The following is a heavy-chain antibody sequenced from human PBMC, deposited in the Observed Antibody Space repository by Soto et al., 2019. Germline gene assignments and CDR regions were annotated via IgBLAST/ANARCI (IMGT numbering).Heavy chain of an antibody. CDR1: GGTFSSYA. J-gene: IGHJ3*02. Sequence: ASVKVSCKASGGTFSSYAISWVRQAPGQGLEWMGGIIPIFGTANYAQKFQGRVTITADKSTSTAYMELSSLRSEDTAVYYCASRDYDSSGYYERAFDIWGQGTMVTVSS. V-gene: IGHV1-69*06. CDR3: ASRDYDSSGYYERAFDI. CDR2: IIPIFGTA. D-gene: IGHD3-22*01.